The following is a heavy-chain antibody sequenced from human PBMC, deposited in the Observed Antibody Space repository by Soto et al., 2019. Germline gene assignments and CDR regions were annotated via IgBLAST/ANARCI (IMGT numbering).Heavy chain of an antibody. Sequence: GGSLRLSCAASGFTFSSCAMSWVRQAPGKGLEWVSAISGSGGSTYYADSVKGRFTISRDNSKNTLYLQMNSLRAEDTAVYYCAKYYYGYSYYGMDVWGQGTTVTVSS. CDR2: ISGSGGST. J-gene: IGHJ6*02. CDR1: GFTFSSCA. V-gene: IGHV3-23*01. CDR3: AKYYYGYSYYGMDV. D-gene: IGHD3-22*01.